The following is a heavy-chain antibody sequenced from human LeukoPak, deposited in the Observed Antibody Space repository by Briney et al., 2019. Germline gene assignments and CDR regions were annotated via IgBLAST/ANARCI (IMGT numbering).Heavy chain of an antibody. D-gene: IGHD5-24*01. CDR2: ISGDGSTR. CDR1: GFTFTSHW. V-gene: IGHV3-74*01. Sequence: PGGSPSLSCAASGFTFTSHWMHWVRQAPGKGLVWVSRISGDGSTRNYADSVKGRFTISRDNAKNTVNLQMDRLRADGTAVYYCARTINGPEEWGQGTLATVSS. CDR3: ARTINGPEE. J-gene: IGHJ4*02.